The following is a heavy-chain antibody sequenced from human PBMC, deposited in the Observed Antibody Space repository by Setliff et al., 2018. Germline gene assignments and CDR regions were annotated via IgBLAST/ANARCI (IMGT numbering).Heavy chain of an antibody. J-gene: IGHJ4*02. CDR1: GYTFTNYW. V-gene: IGHV5-51*01. Sequence: GESLKISCKGSGYTFTNYWIAWVRQMPGKGLEYMGIIYPGDSDTRHSPSFQGHVTISADKSITTAYLQWSGLKASDTAMYYCARSAWGSSGYYPYYFDYWGQGTLVTVSS. D-gene: IGHD3-22*01. CDR3: ARSAWGSSGYYPYYFDY. CDR2: IYPGDSDT.